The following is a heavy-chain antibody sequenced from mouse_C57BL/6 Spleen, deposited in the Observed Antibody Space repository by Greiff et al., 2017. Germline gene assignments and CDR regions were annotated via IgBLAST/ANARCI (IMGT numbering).Heavy chain of an antibody. Sequence: QVHVKQPGAELVRPGSSVKLSCKASGYTFTSYWMDWVKQRPGQGLEWIGNIYPSDSETHYNQKFKDKATLTVDKSSSTAYMQLSSLTSEDSAVYYCASNGNYGAYWGQGTLVTVSA. CDR3: ASNGNYGAY. J-gene: IGHJ3*01. D-gene: IGHD2-1*01. CDR2: IYPSDSET. V-gene: IGHV1-61*01. CDR1: GYTFTSYW.